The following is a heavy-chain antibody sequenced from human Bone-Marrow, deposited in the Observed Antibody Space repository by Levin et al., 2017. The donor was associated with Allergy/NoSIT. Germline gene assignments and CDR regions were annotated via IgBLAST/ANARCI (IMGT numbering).Heavy chain of an antibody. J-gene: IGHJ4*02. Sequence: GGSLRLSCAASRATFSSYGMSWVRQAPGKGPEWVSTITDSSGATYYPDSVRGRFTISRDNSKSTLYLQMNSLRAEDTALYYCAKASSNSWFDCWGQGTLVTVSS. D-gene: IGHD4-11*01. CDR2: ITDSSGAT. CDR1: RATFSSYG. CDR3: AKASSNSWFDC. V-gene: IGHV3-23*01.